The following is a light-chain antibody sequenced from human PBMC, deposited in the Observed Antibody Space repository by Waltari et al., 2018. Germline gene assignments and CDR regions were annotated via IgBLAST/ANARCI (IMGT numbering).Light chain of an antibody. CDR2: GAS. Sequence: EIVLTQSLGSLSSSPGERVSLSYRASQSVSRALAWYQQKPGQAPRLLIFGASNRATGIPDRFSGSGSETDFSLTISRLEPEDFAVYYCQHYVRLPATFGRGTKVEIK. V-gene: IGKV3-20*01. CDR3: QHYVRLPAT. J-gene: IGKJ1*01. CDR1: QSVSRA.